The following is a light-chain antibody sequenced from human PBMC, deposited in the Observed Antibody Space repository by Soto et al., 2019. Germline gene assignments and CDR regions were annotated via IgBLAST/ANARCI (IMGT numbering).Light chain of an antibody. J-gene: IGKJ1*01. Sequence: EIVLTQSPCTLSLSPGERTTLSCRASQSVSSNFLDWYQQKPGQAPRLLIYGASSRATGIPDRFSGSGSGTDFTLTISRLEPEDFAVYYCQQYETSPRTFGQATKVDIK. CDR1: QSVSSNF. V-gene: IGKV3-20*01. CDR3: QQYETSPRT. CDR2: GAS.